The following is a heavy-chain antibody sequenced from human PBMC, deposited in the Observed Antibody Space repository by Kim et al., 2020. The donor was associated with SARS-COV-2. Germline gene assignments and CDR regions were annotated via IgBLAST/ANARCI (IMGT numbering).Heavy chain of an antibody. CDR3: ARDLRGTDY. Sequence: STIYYANAVKGRFTISRDNAKNSLYLQMTSLRGEDTAVYYCARDLRGTDYWGQGTLVTVSS. V-gene: IGHV3-11*01. CDR2: STI. D-gene: IGHD3-16*01. J-gene: IGHJ4*02.